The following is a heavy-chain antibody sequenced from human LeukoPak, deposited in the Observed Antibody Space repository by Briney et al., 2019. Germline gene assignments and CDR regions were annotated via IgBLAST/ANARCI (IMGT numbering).Heavy chain of an antibody. D-gene: IGHD3-10*01. V-gene: IGHV4-34*01. J-gene: IGHJ6*02. CDR1: GGSFSGYY. Sequence: SEALSLTCAVYGGSFSGYYWSWIRQPPGKGLEWIGEINHRGSTNYKPSLKSRVTISVDTSKNQLSLRLTSVTAADTAVYYCARGRTGTMVRGGTYYYGMDVWGQGTTVTVSS. CDR3: ARGRTGTMVRGGTYYYGMDV. CDR2: INHRGST.